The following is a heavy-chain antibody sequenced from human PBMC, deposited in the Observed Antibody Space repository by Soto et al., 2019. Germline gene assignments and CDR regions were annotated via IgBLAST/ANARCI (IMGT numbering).Heavy chain of an antibody. V-gene: IGHV3-23*01. CDR1: GFTFSSYA. Sequence: GGSLRLSCAASGFTFSSYAMSWVRQAPGKGLEWVSAISGSGGITYYADSVKGRFTISRDNSKNTLYLQMNSLRAEDTAVYHCARRGAYSYGYKDAFDIWGQGTMVRVSS. J-gene: IGHJ3*02. D-gene: IGHD5-18*01. CDR3: ARRGAYSYGYKDAFDI. CDR2: ISGSGGIT.